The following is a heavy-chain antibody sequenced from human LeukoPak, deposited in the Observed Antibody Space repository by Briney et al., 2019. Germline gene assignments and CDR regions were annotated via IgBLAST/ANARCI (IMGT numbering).Heavy chain of an antibody. J-gene: IGHJ6*02. CDR1: GGSISSYY. V-gene: IGHV4-34*01. CDR3: ARGGIAVAGTAYGMDV. D-gene: IGHD6-19*01. Sequence: SETLSLTCTVSGGSISSYYWSWIRLPPGKGLEWIGEINHPGSTNYSPSLKSRVTISLDTSKNQFSLKLISVTAADTAVYYCARGGIAVAGTAYGMDVWGQGTTVTVSS. CDR2: INHPGST.